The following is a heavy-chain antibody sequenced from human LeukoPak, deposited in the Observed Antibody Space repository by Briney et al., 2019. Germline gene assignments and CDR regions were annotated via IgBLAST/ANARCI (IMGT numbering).Heavy chain of an antibody. D-gene: IGHD2-8*01. CDR1: GFSFNTYH. CDR2: LSNDGSKT. V-gene: IGHV3-30*03. Sequence: GGSLRLSCAASGFSFNTYHMHWVRQAPGKGLECVGVLSNDGSKTYYADSVQGRFNISRDNANHMLYLQMNSLRPEDTALYYCARDLCTNGVCYMASIDYWGQGTLVTVSS. CDR3: ARDLCTNGVCYMASIDY. J-gene: IGHJ4*02.